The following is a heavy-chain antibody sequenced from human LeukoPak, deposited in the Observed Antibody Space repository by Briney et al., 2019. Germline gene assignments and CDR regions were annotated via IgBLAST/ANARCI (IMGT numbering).Heavy chain of an antibody. CDR2: IKEDESEK. Sequence: GWSLRLSCAASGFRFNTYWMSWVREAPGKGLEWVANIKEDESEKYYVDSVKGRFTISRDNAKNSLYLQMNSLRAEDPAMYYCARVRTLWTYYGMDVWGQGTTVTVSS. V-gene: IGHV3-7*01. D-gene: IGHD3/OR15-3a*01. CDR3: ARVRTLWTYYGMDV. CDR1: GFRFNTYW. J-gene: IGHJ6*02.